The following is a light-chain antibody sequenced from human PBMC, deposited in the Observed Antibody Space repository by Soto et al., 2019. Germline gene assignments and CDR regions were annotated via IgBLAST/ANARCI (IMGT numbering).Light chain of an antibody. Sequence: QSVLTQPASVSGSPGQSITISCTGTSSDVGGYNYVSWYQQHPGKAPKLMIYEVSNRPSGVSNRFSGSKSGNTASLTISGHQAEDEADYYFSSFTSINTCVFGGGTKLTVL. J-gene: IGLJ3*02. CDR3: SSFTSINTCV. CDR1: SSDVGGYNY. V-gene: IGLV2-14*01. CDR2: EVS.